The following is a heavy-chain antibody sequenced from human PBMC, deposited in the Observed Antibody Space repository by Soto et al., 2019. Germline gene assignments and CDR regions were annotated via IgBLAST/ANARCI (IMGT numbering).Heavy chain of an antibody. CDR2: ISSISSTI. J-gene: IGHJ4*02. CDR3: ARDKSYCSGGSCFPYFDY. D-gene: IGHD2-15*01. CDR1: VFTVSSYR. V-gene: IGHV3-48*02. Sequence: GSLRLSGAASVFTVSSYRMNWVRQGPGKGLEWVSYISSISSTIYYADSVRGRFTISRDNAKNSLYLQMNSLRDEETAVYYCARDKSYCSGGSCFPYFDYWGQGTLGSVSS.